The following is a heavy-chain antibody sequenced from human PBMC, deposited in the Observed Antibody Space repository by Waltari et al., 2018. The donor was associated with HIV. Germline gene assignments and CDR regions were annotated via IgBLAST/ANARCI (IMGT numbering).Heavy chain of an antibody. CDR2: VRYDGSNK. CDR1: GFPFTTYA. Sequence: QVRLVESGGGVVQPGGSLRPPCAASGFPFTTYATPSVRPAPGKGLELVAFVRYDGSNKYYADSVKGRFTISRDNSKNTLYLQMNSLRADDTAVYYCARDPSPPILYDILTGYYFDYWGQGTLVTVSS. D-gene: IGHD3-9*01. V-gene: IGHV3-30*02. J-gene: IGHJ4*02. CDR3: ARDPSPPILYDILTGYYFDY.